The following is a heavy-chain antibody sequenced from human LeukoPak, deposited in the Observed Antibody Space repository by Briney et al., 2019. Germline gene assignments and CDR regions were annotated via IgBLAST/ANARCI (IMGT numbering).Heavy chain of an antibody. V-gene: IGHV3-33*01. D-gene: IGHD2-15*01. CDR3: ARDRMLCSGGSCYSVPDAFDI. J-gene: IGHJ3*02. CDR1: GFTFSSYG. CDR2: IWYDGSNK. Sequence: PGGSLRLSCAASGFTFSSYGMHWVRQAPGKGLEWVAVIWYDGSNKYYADSVKGRFTISRDNSKNTLYLQMNSLRAEDTAVYYCARDRMLCSGGSCYSVPDAFDIWGQGTMVTVSS.